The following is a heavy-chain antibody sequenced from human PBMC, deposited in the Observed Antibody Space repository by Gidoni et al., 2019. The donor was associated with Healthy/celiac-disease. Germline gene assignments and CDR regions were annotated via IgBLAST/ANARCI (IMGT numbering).Heavy chain of an antibody. Sequence: QVQLVQSGAEVKKPGSSVKVSCKASGGTFSSYAISWVRQAPGQGLEWMGGIIPIFGTANYVQKFQGRVTITADESTSTAYMELSSLRSEDTAVYYCAGGVVTATSVGYYGMDVWGQGTTVTVSS. CDR3: AGGVVTATSVGYYGMDV. J-gene: IGHJ6*02. D-gene: IGHD2-21*02. V-gene: IGHV1-69*01. CDR2: IIPIFGTA. CDR1: GGTFSSYA.